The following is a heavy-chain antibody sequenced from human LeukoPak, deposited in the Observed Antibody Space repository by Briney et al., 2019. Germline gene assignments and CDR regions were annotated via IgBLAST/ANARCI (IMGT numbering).Heavy chain of an antibody. CDR3: AREGPAAAGSFDY. Sequence: GGSLRLSCAASGFTFSSYSTNWVRQAPGKGLEWVSSISSSSSYIYYADSVKGRFTISRDNAKNSLYLQMNSLRAEDTAVYYCAREGPAAAGSFDYWGQGTLVTVSS. V-gene: IGHV3-21*01. CDR2: ISSSSSYI. CDR1: GFTFSSYS. J-gene: IGHJ4*02. D-gene: IGHD6-13*01.